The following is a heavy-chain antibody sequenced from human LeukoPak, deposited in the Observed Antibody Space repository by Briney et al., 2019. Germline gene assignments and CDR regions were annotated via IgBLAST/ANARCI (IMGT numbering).Heavy chain of an antibody. J-gene: IGHJ4*02. Sequence: GGSLRLSCAASGFTFSSYIMTWVRQAPGKGLEWVGNINLDGSDKYYGDSVKGRFTISRDNAKNSLYLQMNSLRAEDTAVYYCARDTRYFDYWGQGNMVTVSS. CDR1: GFTFSSYI. V-gene: IGHV3-7*01. CDR3: ARDTRYFDY. CDR2: INLDGSDK.